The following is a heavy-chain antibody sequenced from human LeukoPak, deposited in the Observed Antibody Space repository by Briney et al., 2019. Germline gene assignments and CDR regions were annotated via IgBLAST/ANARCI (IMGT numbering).Heavy chain of an antibody. V-gene: IGHV4-39*01. CDR3: ASMYSSGWYEGFF. D-gene: IGHD6-19*01. CDR1: GGSISSSSYY. J-gene: IGHJ4*02. Sequence: PSETLSLTCTVSGGSISSSSYYWGWIRQPPRKGLGWLGRIFYSGITYYNPSLKSRVTISVATSKNQFYLKLSSVTAADTAVYYCASMYSSGWYEGFFWGQGTLVTVSS. CDR2: IFYSGIT.